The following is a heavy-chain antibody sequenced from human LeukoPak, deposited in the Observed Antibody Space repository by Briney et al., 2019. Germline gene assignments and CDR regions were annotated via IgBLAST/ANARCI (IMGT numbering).Heavy chain of an antibody. V-gene: IGHV3-23*01. CDR2: IGGSGGST. CDR1: GFTFSSYA. J-gene: IGHJ4*02. CDR3: AKVFYYDSSGYFDC. Sequence: GGSLRLSCAASGFTFSSYAMSWVRQAPGEGLEWVSAIGGSGGSTYYPDSVKGRFTISRDNSKNTLSLQMNSLRAEDTAVYYCAKVFYYDSSGYFDCWGQGTLVTVSS. D-gene: IGHD3-22*01.